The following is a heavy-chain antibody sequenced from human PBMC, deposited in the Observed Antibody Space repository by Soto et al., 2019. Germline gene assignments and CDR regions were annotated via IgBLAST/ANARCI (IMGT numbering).Heavy chain of an antibody. J-gene: IGHJ4*02. CDR3: ARQEGYTAMATRGIDY. V-gene: IGHV5-10-1*01. CDR1: GYSFTSNW. D-gene: IGHD5-18*01. CDR2: IDPSDSYT. Sequence: GESLKISFKGSGYSFTSNWISWVRQMPGKGLEWMGRIDPSDSYTNYSPSFQGHVTISADKSISTAYLQWSSLKASDTAMYYCARQEGYTAMATRGIDYWGQGTLVTVSS.